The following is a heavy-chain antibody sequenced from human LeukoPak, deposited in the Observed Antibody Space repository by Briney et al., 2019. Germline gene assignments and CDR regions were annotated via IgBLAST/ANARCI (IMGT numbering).Heavy chain of an antibody. CDR3: SPLAYCGGDCYL. CDR1: GFTFSNYG. J-gene: IGHJ4*02. V-gene: IGHV3-30*02. Sequence: PGGSLRLSCAASGFTFSNYGMHWVRQTPGKGLEWLAFIPYDGSNKYYADSVKGRFTISRDISKNALYLQMNSLRAEDTAVYYCSPLAYCGGDCYLWGQGTLVTVSS. CDR2: IPYDGSNK. D-gene: IGHD2-21*02.